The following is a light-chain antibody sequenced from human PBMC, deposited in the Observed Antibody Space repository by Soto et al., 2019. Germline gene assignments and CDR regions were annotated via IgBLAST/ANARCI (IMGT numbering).Light chain of an antibody. CDR3: QQSYSTSIT. V-gene: IGKV1-39*01. CDR1: QSISSY. CDR2: AAS. J-gene: IGKJ5*01. Sequence: DIQMTQSPSSLSASIGDRVTITCRASQSISSYLNWYHQRTGKAPKLLIYAASSLQRGVPSRFSGSGSGTDFTLTISSLQPEDFATYYCQQSYSTSITFGQGTRLEIK.